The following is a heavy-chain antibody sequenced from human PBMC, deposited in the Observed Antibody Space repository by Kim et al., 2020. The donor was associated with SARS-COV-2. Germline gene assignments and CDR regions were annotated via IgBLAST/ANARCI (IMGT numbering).Heavy chain of an antibody. V-gene: IGHV3-15*01. Sequence: ATMKGELTSSREESHNTLYLQMNSLKTEDTAMYYCTTAPGYSSSWFDYWGQGTLVTVSS. CDR3: TTAPGYSSSWFDY. J-gene: IGHJ4*02. D-gene: IGHD6-13*01.